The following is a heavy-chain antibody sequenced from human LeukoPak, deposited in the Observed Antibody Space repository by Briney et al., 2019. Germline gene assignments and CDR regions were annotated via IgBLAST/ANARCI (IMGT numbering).Heavy chain of an antibody. CDR2: IYYSGST. Sequence: SQTLSLTCTVSGGSISSGGYYWSWIRQHPGKGLEWIGYIYYSGSTYYNPSLKSRVTISVDTSKNQFSLKLSSVTAADTAVYYCARVPRPAHTYYDFWSDNQGWRYFDYWGQGTLVTVSS. CDR1: GGSISSGGYY. D-gene: IGHD3-3*01. CDR3: ARVPRPAHTYYDFWSDNQGWRYFDY. V-gene: IGHV4-31*03. J-gene: IGHJ4*02.